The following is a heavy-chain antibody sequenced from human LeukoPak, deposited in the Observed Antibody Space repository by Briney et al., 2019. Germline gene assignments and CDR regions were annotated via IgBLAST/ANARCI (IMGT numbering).Heavy chain of an antibody. CDR1: GGSISSSGYY. J-gene: IGHJ3*02. D-gene: IGHD3-3*01. V-gene: IGHV4-30-2*01. CDR2: IYHSGST. Sequence: SETPSLTCTVSGGSISSSGYYWSWIRQPPGKGLEWIGYIYHSGSTYYNPSLKSRVTISVDRSKNQFSLKLSSVTAADTAVYYCARDSPTARFLEWLSHDAFDIWGQGTMVAVSS. CDR3: ARDSPTARFLEWLSHDAFDI.